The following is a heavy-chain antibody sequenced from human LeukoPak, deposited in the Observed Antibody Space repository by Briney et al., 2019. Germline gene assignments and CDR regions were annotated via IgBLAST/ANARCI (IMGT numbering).Heavy chain of an antibody. D-gene: IGHD3-22*01. J-gene: IGHJ4*02. CDR1: GYTLTNYY. V-gene: IGHV1-46*01. Sequence: ASVKVSCKASGYTLTNYYIHWVRQAPGQGLEWMGVINPSGGSASNAQKFQGRVTMTRDMFTSTVYMEMSSLRSDDTALYYCVTEIYYNSSSWGQGTLVTVSS. CDR3: VTEIYYNSSS. CDR2: INPSGGSA.